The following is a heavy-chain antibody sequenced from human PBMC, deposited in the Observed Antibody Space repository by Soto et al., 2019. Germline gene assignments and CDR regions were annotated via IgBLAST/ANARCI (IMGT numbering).Heavy chain of an antibody. CDR2: IYHSGNT. CDR1: GYSISSGSS. V-gene: IGHV4-38-2*02. Sequence: SETLSLTCTVSGYSISSGSSWAWIRQPPGKGPEWIASIYHSGNTYFNPTLKSRVTMSVDTSKNQISLTLSSVTAADTAIYYCARDRDGYDSGYFDSWGHGTLVTVSS. J-gene: IGHJ4*01. D-gene: IGHD5-12*01. CDR3: ARDRDGYDSGYFDS.